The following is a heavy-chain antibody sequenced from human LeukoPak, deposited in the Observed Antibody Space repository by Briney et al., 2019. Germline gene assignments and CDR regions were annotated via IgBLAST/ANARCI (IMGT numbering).Heavy chain of an antibody. CDR3: ARDRGIAARPYYFDY. J-gene: IGHJ4*02. V-gene: IGHV1-69*05. CDR2: IIPIFGTA. CDR1: GGTFSSYA. Sequence: PVKVSCKASGGTFSSYAISWVRQAPGQGLEWMGGIIPIFGTANYAQKFQGRVTITTDESTSTAYMELSSLRSEDTAVYYCARDRGIAARPYYFDYWGQGTLVTVSS. D-gene: IGHD6-6*01.